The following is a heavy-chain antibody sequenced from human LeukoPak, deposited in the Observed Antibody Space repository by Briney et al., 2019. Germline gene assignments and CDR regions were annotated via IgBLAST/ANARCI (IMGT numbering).Heavy chain of an antibody. CDR3: ASMNAGFSAAPGY. CDR2: INHGGST. V-gene: IGHV4-34*01. J-gene: IGHJ4*02. Sequence: SETLSLTCAVYGGSFSGYYWSWIRQPPGKGLEWIGEINHGGSTNYNPSLKSRVTISVDTSKNQFSLKLSSVTAADTAVYYCASMNAGFSAAPGYWGQGTLVTVSS. CDR1: GGSFSGYY. D-gene: IGHD6-13*01.